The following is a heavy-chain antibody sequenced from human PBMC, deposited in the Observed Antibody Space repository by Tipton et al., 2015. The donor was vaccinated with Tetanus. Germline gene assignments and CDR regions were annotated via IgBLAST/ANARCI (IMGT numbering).Heavy chain of an antibody. CDR3: ARGPTATSDY. Sequence: TLSLTCTVSGGSISNDNYYWSWIRQPPGKGLEWIGYMFYSGSAYYNPSLKSRITISMDTSRNQFSLNLSSVTAADTAVYYCARGPTATSDYWGQGTLVTVSS. V-gene: IGHV4-30-4*01. CDR2: MFYSGSA. CDR1: GGSISNDNYY. D-gene: IGHD4-17*01. J-gene: IGHJ4*02.